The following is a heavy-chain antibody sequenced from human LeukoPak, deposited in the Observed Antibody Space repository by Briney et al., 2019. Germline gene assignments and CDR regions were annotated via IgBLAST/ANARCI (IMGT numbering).Heavy chain of an antibody. CDR1: RFTFSAYS. CDR2: ISSSSNSI. D-gene: IGHD5-12*01. Sequence: GGSLRLSCAASRFTFSAYSMNWVRQAPGKGLEWVSSISSSSNSIYYADSVKGRFTISRDNAKNSLYLQMNSLRAEDTAVYYCSRDILYSGYSGWVWVWDHWGQGTLVTVSS. CDR3: SRDILYSGYSGWVWVWDH. J-gene: IGHJ4*02. V-gene: IGHV3-21*01.